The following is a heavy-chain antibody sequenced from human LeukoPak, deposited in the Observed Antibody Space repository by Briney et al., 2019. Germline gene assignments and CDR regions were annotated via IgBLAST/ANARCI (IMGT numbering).Heavy chain of an antibody. J-gene: IGHJ5*02. V-gene: IGHV4-4*07. CDR3: ARGGDYANWFDP. D-gene: IGHD4-17*01. Sequence: SETLSLTCTVSGGSISSYYWSWIRQPAGKGLEWLGYIYTSGSATYNPSLKSRVTMSVDTSKNQFSLKLSSVTAADTAVYYCARGGDYANWFDPWGQGTLVTVSS. CDR2: IYTSGSA. CDR1: GGSISSYY.